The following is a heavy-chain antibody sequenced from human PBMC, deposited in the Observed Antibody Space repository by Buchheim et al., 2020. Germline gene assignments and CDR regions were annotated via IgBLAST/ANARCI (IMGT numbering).Heavy chain of an antibody. V-gene: IGHV4-59*01. CDR2: IYYSGST. CDR3: ARVQPGGGAVHWFDP. CDR1: GGSISSYY. Sequence: QVQLQESGPGLVKPSETLSLTCTVSGGSISSYYWSWIRQPPGKGLEWIGYIYYSGSTNYNPSLKSRVTISVDTSKNQFSLKLSSVTAADTAVYYCARVQPGGGAVHWFDPWGQGTL. J-gene: IGHJ5*02. D-gene: IGHD4-23*01.